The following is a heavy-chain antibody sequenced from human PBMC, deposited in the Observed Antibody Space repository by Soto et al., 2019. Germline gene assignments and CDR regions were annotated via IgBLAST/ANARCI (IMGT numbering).Heavy chain of an antibody. CDR2: ISGSGGST. V-gene: IGHV3-23*01. J-gene: IGHJ1*01. CDR3: AKDRGLGPMVSGFQH. Sequence: PGGSLRLSCAASGFTFSSYAMSWVRQAPGKGLEWVSAISGSGGSTYYADSVKGRFTISRDNSKNTLYLQMNSLRAEDTAVYYCAKDRGLGPMVSGFQHWGQGTLVTVSS. CDR1: GFTFSSYA. D-gene: IGHD3-10*01.